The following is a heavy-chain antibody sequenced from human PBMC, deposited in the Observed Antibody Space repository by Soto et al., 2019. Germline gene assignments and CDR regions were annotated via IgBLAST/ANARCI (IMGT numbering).Heavy chain of an antibody. D-gene: IGHD3-16*01. CDR2: ISAYNGNT. J-gene: IGHJ4*02. CDR3: ARPRDAWGLRVALDY. V-gene: IGHV1-18*01. Sequence: QVQLVQSGAEVKKPGASVKVSCKASGYTFTSYGISWVRQAPGQGLEWMGWISAYNGNTNDAQKLQGRVTMTTDTATSTANRELRSLRSDDTAVYCCARPRDAWGLRVALDYWGQGTLVTVSS. CDR1: GYTFTSYG.